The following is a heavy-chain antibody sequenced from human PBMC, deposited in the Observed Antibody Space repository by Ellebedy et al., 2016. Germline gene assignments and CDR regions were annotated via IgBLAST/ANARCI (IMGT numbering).Heavy chain of an antibody. D-gene: IGHD3-16*02. CDR3: GRDSLGYTSLTDY. CDR1: GYTFTNFG. CDR2: ISTYNGNT. Sequence: ASVKVSCXASGYTFTNFGISWVRQAPGQGLEWMGWISTYNGNTNYTQKVQGRVSLTTDTSTSTAYMELRSLTSDDTAVYYCGRDSLGYTSLTDYWGQGTLVIVSS. J-gene: IGHJ4*02. V-gene: IGHV1-18*01.